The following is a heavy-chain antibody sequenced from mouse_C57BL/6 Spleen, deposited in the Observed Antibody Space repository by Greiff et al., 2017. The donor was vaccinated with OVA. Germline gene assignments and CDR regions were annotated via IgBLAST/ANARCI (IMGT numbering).Heavy chain of an antibody. D-gene: IGHD2-4*01. CDR2: ISDGGSYT. CDR1: GFTFSSYA. Sequence: EVNLVESGGGLVKPGGSLKLSCAASGFTFSSYAMSWVRQTPEKRLEWVATISDGGSYTYYPDNVKGRFTISRDNAKNNLYLQMSHLKSEDTAMYYCARGEIYYDYDGLEYFDVWGTGTTVTVSS. V-gene: IGHV5-4*03. J-gene: IGHJ1*03. CDR3: ARGEIYYDYDGLEYFDV.